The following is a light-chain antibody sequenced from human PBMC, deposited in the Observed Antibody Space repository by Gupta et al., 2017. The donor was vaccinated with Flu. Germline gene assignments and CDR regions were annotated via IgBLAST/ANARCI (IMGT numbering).Light chain of an antibody. CDR1: QGRVYSDGNTY. CDR3: RQCEHWPWG. J-gene: IGKJ1*01. Sequence: VTLGQPASISGSASQGRVYSDGNTYLHWFQHRPGQSPRRLIYLGSNRASGVPDRFSGSGSGTYFTLRISRVEADDVGVYFCRQCEHWPWGFGQGTKLEIK. CDR2: LGS. V-gene: IGKV2-30*01.